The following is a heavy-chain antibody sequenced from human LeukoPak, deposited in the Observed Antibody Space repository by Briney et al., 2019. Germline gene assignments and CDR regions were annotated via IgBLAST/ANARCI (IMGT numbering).Heavy chain of an antibody. J-gene: IGHJ4*02. CDR2: INHDAEMI. CDR3: ARDHDWAFDL. D-gene: IGHD3-9*01. CDR1: GFPFASYV. Sequence: GGSLRLSCEGSGFPFASYVMSWVRQAPGKGLEWIAYINHDAEMIFYPDFVKGRFTISRDNAKKSLYLQMNALRYDDTAIYYCARDHDWAFDLWGQGTLVTVSS. V-gene: IGHV3-48*02.